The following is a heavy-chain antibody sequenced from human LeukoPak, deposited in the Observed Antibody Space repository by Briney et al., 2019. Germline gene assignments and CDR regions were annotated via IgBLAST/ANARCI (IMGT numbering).Heavy chain of an antibody. CDR1: GFTFSSYN. V-gene: IGHV3-48*01. D-gene: IGHD7-27*01. CDR3: ASLTDALIDY. CDR2: ISSSSSNI. Sequence: PGGSLRLSCAASGFTFSSYNMNWVRQAPGKGLEWVSYISSSSSNIQYADSVKGRFTISRDNSKNTLYLQMNSLRAEDTAVYYCASLTDALIDYWGQGTLVTVSS. J-gene: IGHJ4*02.